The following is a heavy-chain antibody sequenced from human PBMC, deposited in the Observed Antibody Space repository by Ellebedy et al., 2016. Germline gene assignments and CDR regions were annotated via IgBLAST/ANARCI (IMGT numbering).Heavy chain of an antibody. CDR2: IYPGDSDT. CDR1: GYSFTSYW. J-gene: IGHJ3*02. V-gene: IGHV5-51*01. CDR3: ARARDSHSASWANDAFDI. Sequence: GESLKISCQGSGYSFTSYWIGWVRQVPGKGLEWMGIIYPGDSDTRYSQSFQGQVTISADKSITTAYLQWSSLKASDTAMYYCARARDSHSASWANDAFDIWGQGTMVTVSS. D-gene: IGHD6-13*01.